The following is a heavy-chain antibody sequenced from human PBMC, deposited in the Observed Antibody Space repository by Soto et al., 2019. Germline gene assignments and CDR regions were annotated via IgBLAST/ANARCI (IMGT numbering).Heavy chain of an antibody. J-gene: IGHJ6*02. Sequence: QLQLQESGPGLVKPSETLSLTCTVSGGSISSSSYYWGWIRQPPGKGLEWIGSIYYSGSTYYNPSLKSRVTISVDTSKNQFSLKLSSVTAADTAVYYCARLVVGITIFGVSGDYGMDVWGQGTTVTVSS. CDR1: GGSISSSSYY. CDR2: IYYSGST. CDR3: ARLVVGITIFGVSGDYGMDV. D-gene: IGHD3-3*01. V-gene: IGHV4-39*01.